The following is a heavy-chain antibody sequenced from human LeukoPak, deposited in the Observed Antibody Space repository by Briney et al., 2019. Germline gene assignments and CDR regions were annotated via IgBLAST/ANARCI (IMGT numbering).Heavy chain of an antibody. J-gene: IGHJ4*02. D-gene: IGHD3-22*01. CDR1: GVSISSSSYY. CDR3: ARASWYYDNSGYYYVLDY. Sequence: PSETLSLTYTVSGVSISSSSYYWGWIRQPPGKGLEWIGTIYYSGNTDYNPSLKSRVTISVDTSKNQFSLKLSSVTAADTAVYYCARASWYYDNSGYYYVLDYWGQGTLVTVSS. V-gene: IGHV4-39*07. CDR2: IYYSGNT.